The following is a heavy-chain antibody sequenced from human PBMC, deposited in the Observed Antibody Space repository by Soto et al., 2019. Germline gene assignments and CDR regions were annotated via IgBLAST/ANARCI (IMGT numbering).Heavy chain of an antibody. CDR3: AGGYYDSSGYNPDY. J-gene: IGHJ4*02. CDR1: GYTFTGYY. CDR2: INPNSGGT. D-gene: IGHD3-22*01. V-gene: IGHV1-2*02. Sequence: ASVKVSCKASGYTFTGYYMHWVRQAPGQGLEWMGWINPNSGGTNYAQKFQGRVTMTRDTSISTAYMELSRLRSDDTAVYYCAGGYYDSSGYNPDYWGQGTLVTVSS.